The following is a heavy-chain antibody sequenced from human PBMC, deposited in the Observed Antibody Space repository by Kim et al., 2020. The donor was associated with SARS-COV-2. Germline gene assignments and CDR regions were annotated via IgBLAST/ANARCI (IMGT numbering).Heavy chain of an antibody. Sequence: ASVKVSCKSSGYTFTGYFIHWLRQAPGQGLEWVGWINPDRGGTSNAQKFQGRVTMTGDTSITTAFMELSRLTSDDTALYYCARAPDGGKMLYYYFAHWGQ. CDR3: ARAPDGGKMLYYYFAH. J-gene: IGHJ4*02. D-gene: IGHD2-8*01. V-gene: IGHV1-2*02. CDR2: INPDRGGT. CDR1: GYTFTGYF.